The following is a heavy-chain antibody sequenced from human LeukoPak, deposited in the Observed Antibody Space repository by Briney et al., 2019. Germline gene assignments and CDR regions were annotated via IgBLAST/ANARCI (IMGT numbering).Heavy chain of an antibody. V-gene: IGHV4-34*01. Sequence: PSETLSLTCAVYGGSFSGYYWSWIRQPPGKGLEWIGEINHSGSTNYNPSLKSRVTISVDTSENQFSLKLSSVTAADTAVYYCARRAQLLPTAYWGQGTLVTVSS. CDR2: INHSGST. CDR1: GGSFSGYY. J-gene: IGHJ4*02. CDR3: ARRAQLLPTAY. D-gene: IGHD2-2*01.